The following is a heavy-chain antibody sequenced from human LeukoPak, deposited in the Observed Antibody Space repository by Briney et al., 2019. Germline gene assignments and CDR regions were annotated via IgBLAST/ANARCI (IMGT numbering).Heavy chain of an antibody. V-gene: IGHV3-30-3*01. CDR1: GFTFSSYA. CDR3: ARDRGPGAWFGELSHHGMDV. D-gene: IGHD3-10*01. Sequence: SGGSLRLSCAASGFTFSSYAMHWVRQAPGKGLEWVAVISYDGSNKYYADSVKGRFTISRDNSKNTLYLQMNSLRAEDTAVYYCARDRGPGAWFGELSHHGMDVWGQGTTVTVSS. CDR2: ISYDGSNK. J-gene: IGHJ6*02.